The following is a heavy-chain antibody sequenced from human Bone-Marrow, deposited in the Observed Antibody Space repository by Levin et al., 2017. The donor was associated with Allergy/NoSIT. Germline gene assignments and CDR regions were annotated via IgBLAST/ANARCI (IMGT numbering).Heavy chain of an antibody. CDR2: IRSKAYGGTT. V-gene: IGHV3-49*03. Sequence: PGGSLRLSCTASGFTFGDYAMSWFRQAPGKGLEWVGFIRSKAYGGTTEYAASVKGRFTISRDDSKSIAYLQMNSLKTEDTAVYYCTRVAVAGRGGRFDYWGQGTLVTVSS. CDR3: TRVAVAGRGGRFDY. J-gene: IGHJ4*02. D-gene: IGHD6-19*01. CDR1: GFTFGDYA.